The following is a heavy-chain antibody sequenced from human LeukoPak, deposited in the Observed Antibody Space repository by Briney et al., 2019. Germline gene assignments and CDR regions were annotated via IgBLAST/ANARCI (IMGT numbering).Heavy chain of an antibody. CDR1: GFIFSSYA. CDR3: AKGNGYSYGRYYFDY. Sequence: GGSLILYCAACGFIFSSYAMGWVRQALGKGLDWVSAITASGGNTYYADSVKGRFTISRDNSKNTLYLQVNSLRAEDTAVYYCAKGNGYSYGRYYFDYWGQGTLVTVSS. D-gene: IGHD5-18*01. CDR2: ITASGGNT. J-gene: IGHJ4*02. V-gene: IGHV3-23*01.